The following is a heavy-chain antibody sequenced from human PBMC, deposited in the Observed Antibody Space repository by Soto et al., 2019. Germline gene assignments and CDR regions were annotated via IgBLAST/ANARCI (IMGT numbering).Heavy chain of an antibody. Sequence: VGSLRLSCAASGVIFSNFGMHWVRQAPGKGLEWVGIIWHDGSNKYYADSVEGRFTISRDNSKNTVYLQMNSLRGEDTGIYYCAGFYVAAGAAPLEYWGQGTLVTVSS. V-gene: IGHV3-33*01. CDR2: IWHDGSNK. D-gene: IGHD1-26*01. CDR1: GVIFSNFG. CDR3: AGFYVAAGAAPLEY. J-gene: IGHJ4*02.